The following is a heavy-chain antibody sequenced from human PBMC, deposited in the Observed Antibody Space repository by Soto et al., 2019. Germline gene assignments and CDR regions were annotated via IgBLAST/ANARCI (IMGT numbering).Heavy chain of an antibody. D-gene: IGHD3-16*02. J-gene: IGHJ6*03. CDR2: INHSGST. CDR1: GGSFSGYY. Sequence: SETLSLTCAVYGGSFSGYYWSWIRQPPGKGLEWIGEINHSGSTNYNPSLKSRVTISVDTSKNQFSLKLSSVTAADTAVYYCASSYDYICGSSRYYSYMDVWGKGTTVTVSS. CDR3: ASSYDYICGSSRYYSYMDV. V-gene: IGHV4-34*01.